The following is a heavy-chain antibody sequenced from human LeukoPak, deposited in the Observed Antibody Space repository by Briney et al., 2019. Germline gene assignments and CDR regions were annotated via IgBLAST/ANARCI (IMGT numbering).Heavy chain of an antibody. V-gene: IGHV3-30-3*01. D-gene: IGHD5-12*01. J-gene: IGHJ4*02. CDR2: ISYDGSNK. Sequence: GGSLRLSCAASGFTFSSYAMHWVRQAPGKGLEWVAVISYDGSNKYYADSVKGRFTISRDNSKNTLYLQMNSLRAEDTAVYYCARALGMVATGRPFDYWGQGTLVTVSS. CDR3: ARALGMVATGRPFDY. CDR1: GFTFSSYA.